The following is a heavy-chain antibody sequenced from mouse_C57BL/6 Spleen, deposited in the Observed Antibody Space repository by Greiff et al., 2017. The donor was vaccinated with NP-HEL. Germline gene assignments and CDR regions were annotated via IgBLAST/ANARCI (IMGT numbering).Heavy chain of an antibody. J-gene: IGHJ2*01. D-gene: IGHD1-1*01. CDR3: ARRGYGSSSYFDY. CDR2: ISYDGSN. V-gene: IGHV3-6*01. Sequence: DVKLQESGPGLVKPSQSLSLTCSVTGYSITSGYYWNWIRQFPGNKLEWMGYISYDGSNNYNPSLKNRISITRDTSKNQFFLKLNSVTTEDTATYYCARRGYGSSSYFDYWGQGTTLTVSS. CDR1: GYSITSGYY.